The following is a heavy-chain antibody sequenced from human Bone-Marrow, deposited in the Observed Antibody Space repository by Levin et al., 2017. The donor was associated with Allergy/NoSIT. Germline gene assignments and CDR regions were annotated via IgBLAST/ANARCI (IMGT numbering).Heavy chain of an antibody. V-gene: IGHV4-31*03. D-gene: IGHD5-12*01. CDR3: ARFNGYDFDY. Sequence: SETLSLTCTVSGGSISGGDYYWSWIRQHPGKGLEWIGYIYYSGNTYYNPSLKSRVIISVVTSKNQLSLKLTSVTVADTAVYYCARFNGYDFDYWGQGTLVTVSS. CDR2: IYYSGNT. J-gene: IGHJ4*02. CDR1: GGSISGGDYY.